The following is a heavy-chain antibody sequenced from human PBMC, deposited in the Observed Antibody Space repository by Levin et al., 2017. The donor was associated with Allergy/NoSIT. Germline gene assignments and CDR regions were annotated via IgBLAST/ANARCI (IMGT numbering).Heavy chain of an antibody. J-gene: IGHJ4*02. V-gene: IGHV3-74*01. CDR3: ARGGCSSTSCLDY. D-gene: IGHD2-2*01. CDR2: ITGDGRET. Sequence: GESLKISCAASGFTFSRYWMHWVRQAPGKGLVWVSRITGDGRETNYADSVGGRFTISRDNAKNTLYLEMNSLRAEDTAVYYCARGGCSSTSCLDYWGQGILVTVS. CDR1: GFTFSRYW.